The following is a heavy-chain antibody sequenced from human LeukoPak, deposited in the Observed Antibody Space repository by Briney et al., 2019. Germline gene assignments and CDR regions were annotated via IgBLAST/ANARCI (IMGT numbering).Heavy chain of an antibody. Sequence: GGSLRLSCAASDLTLSTYTLHWVRQAPGKGLEWVACISSDGSNENYADSVKGRFTISRDNSKNTLYLQMNSLRDEDTAVFYCATSRVVVAAVLFDNWGQGTLVTVSS. J-gene: IGHJ4*02. D-gene: IGHD2-15*01. CDR3: ATSRVVVAAVLFDN. V-gene: IGHV3-30-3*01. CDR2: ISSDGSNE. CDR1: DLTLSTYT.